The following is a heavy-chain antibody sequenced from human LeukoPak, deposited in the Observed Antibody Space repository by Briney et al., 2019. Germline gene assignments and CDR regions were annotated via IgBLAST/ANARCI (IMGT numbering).Heavy chain of an antibody. Sequence: SVKVFCKASGGTFSSYAISCVRQAPGQGLEWMGGIIPIFGTANYAQKFQGRVTITADESTSTAYMELSSLRSEDTAVYYCARARGIAVAGPWDYFDYWGQGTLVTVSS. D-gene: IGHD6-19*01. CDR3: ARARGIAVAGPWDYFDY. CDR2: IIPIFGTA. CDR1: GGTFSSYA. J-gene: IGHJ4*02. V-gene: IGHV1-69*13.